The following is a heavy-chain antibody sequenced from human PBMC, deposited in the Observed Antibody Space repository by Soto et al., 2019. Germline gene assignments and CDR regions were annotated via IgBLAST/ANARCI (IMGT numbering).Heavy chain of an antibody. CDR2: INEDGDKK. D-gene: IGHD6-19*01. J-gene: IGHJ4*02. Sequence: EVQLVESGGDLVQPGGSLRLSCAASGFTFSSYWMTWVRQAPGKGLEWVASINEDGDKKYYLDSVKGRFTISRDNAKNSLYLQMNSLRAEDTAVVYCVRHSRSRGSFWGQGTLVTVSS. V-gene: IGHV3-7*01. CDR3: VRHSRSRGSF. CDR1: GFTFSSYW.